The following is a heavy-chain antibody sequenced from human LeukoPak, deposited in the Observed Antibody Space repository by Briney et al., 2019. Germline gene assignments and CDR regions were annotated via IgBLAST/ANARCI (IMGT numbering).Heavy chain of an antibody. V-gene: IGHV4-38-2*02. CDR2: VSHSGIT. CDR3: ARLVIP. Sequence: SETLSLTCTVSGFSISSDYYWGWIRQPPGKGLEWIGSVSHSGITYYNSSLNSRVSIAVDTSKNQFSLKVNSVTAADTAVYYCARLVIPWGQGILVTVSS. J-gene: IGHJ5*02. CDR1: GFSISSDYY. D-gene: IGHD3-10*01.